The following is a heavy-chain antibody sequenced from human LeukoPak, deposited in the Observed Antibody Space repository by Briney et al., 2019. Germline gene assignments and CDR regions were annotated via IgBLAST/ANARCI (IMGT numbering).Heavy chain of an antibody. J-gene: IGHJ4*02. CDR1: GFTFDDYA. V-gene: IGHV3-9*01. CDR3: AKDRMYSSSSSTEIDY. Sequence: GGSLRLSCAASGFTFDDYAMHWVRQAPGKGLEWVSGISWNSGSIGYADSVKGRFTISRDNAKNSLYLQMNSLRAEDTALYYCAKDRMYSSSSSTEIDYWGQGTLVTVSS. CDR2: ISWNSGSI. D-gene: IGHD6-6*01.